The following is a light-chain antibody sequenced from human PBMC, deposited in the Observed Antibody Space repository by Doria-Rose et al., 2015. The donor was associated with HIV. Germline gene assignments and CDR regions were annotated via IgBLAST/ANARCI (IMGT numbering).Light chain of an antibody. V-gene: IGKV3-20*01. CDR1: QSVSSNN. CDR3: QQYAISPRT. CDR2: GAS. Sequence: DIVLTQSPGTLSLSPGERATLSCRASQSVSSNNLAWYQQKPGQAPRLLIYGASSRATGIPDRFSDSGSGTDFILTISRLEPEDLAVYYCQQYAISPRTFGQGTKVEVK. J-gene: IGKJ1*01.